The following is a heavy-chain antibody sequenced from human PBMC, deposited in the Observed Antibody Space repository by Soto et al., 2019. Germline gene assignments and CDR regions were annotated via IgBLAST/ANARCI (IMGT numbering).Heavy chain of an antibody. CDR3: ARGRGRFLEWWMDV. Sequence: SETLSLTCAVYGGSFSGYYWSWIRQPPGKGLEWIGEINHSGSTNYNPSLKSRVTISVDTSKNQFSLKLSSVTAADTAVYYCARGRGRFLEWWMDVWGKGTTVTVSS. D-gene: IGHD3-3*01. CDR1: GGSFSGYY. V-gene: IGHV4-34*01. CDR2: INHSGST. J-gene: IGHJ6*04.